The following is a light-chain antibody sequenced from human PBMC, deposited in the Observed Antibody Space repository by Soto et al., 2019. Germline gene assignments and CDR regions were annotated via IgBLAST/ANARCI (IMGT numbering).Light chain of an antibody. Sequence: ESVLTQSPGTLSLSPGEKATLSCRASQSVSSSYLAWYQQKPGQAPRLLIYGASSRATGIPDRFSGSESGTDFTRTVSRLEHEDFAVYYCQQFGSSSWTFGQGTKVEIK. V-gene: IGKV3-20*01. CDR1: QSVSSSY. CDR2: GAS. CDR3: QQFGSSSWT. J-gene: IGKJ1*01.